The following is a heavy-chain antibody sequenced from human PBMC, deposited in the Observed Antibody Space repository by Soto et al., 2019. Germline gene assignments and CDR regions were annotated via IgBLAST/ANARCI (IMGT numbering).Heavy chain of an antibody. J-gene: IGHJ4*02. V-gene: IGHV3-23*01. D-gene: IGHD6-19*01. Sequence: PGGSLRLSCTASGFALSQYGMSWVRQAPGKGLEWVSSIRSFDYRTNYADSVKGRFTISRDNSKSTLSLQMNSLRAEDTAVYYCAKDVESGWYEAFDYWGPGTLVTVSS. CDR1: GFALSQYG. CDR3: AKDVESGWYEAFDY. CDR2: IRSFDYRT.